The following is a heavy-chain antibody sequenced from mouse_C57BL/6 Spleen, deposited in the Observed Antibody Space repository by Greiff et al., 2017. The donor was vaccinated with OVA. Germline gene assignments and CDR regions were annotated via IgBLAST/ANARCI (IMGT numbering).Heavy chain of an antibody. CDR2: IDPSDSYT. CDR3: ARSDYYGSKGAMDY. J-gene: IGHJ4*01. D-gene: IGHD1-1*01. V-gene: IGHV1-50*01. CDR1: GYTFTSYW. Sequence: VQLQQPGAELVKPGASVKLSCKASGYTFTSYWMQWVKQRPGQGLEWIGEIDPSDSYTNYNQKFKGKATLTVDTSSSTAYMQLSSLTSEDSAVYYCARSDYYGSKGAMDYWGQGTSVTVSS.